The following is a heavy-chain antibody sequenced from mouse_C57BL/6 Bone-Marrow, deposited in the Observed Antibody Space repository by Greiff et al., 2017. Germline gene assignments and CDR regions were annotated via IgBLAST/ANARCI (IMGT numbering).Heavy chain of an antibody. V-gene: IGHV5-4*03. Sequence: EVKLMESGGGLVKPGGSLKLSCAASGFTFSSYAMSWVRQTPEKRLEWVATISDVGSYTYYPDNVKGRFTISRDNAKNNLYLQMSHLKSEDTAMYYFARVSPTMITTYFDYWGQGTTLTVSS. CDR3: ARVSPTMITTYFDY. CDR1: GFTFSSYA. D-gene: IGHD2-4*01. J-gene: IGHJ2*01. CDR2: ISDVGSYT.